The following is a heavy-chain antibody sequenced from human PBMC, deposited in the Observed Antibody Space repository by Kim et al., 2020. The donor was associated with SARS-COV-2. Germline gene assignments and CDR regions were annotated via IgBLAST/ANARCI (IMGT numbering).Heavy chain of an antibody. CDR2: DGSST. J-gene: IGHJ4*02. Sequence: DGSSTSYADSVRGRFTISRDNAKNKLYLQMNSLRAEDTAVYYCARGSYYYWGQGTLVTVSS. V-gene: IGHV3-74*01. CDR3: ARGSYYY. D-gene: IGHD1-26*01.